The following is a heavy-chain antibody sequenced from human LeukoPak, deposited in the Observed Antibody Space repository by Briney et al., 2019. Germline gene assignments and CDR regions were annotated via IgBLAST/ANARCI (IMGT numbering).Heavy chain of an antibody. CDR3: AKSKDATCYGSGSCNAFDI. Sequence: QPGRSLRLSCAASGFTFDDYAMHWVRQAPGKGLEWVSGISWNSGSIGYADSVKGRFTISRDNAKNSLYLQMNSLRAEDTALYYCAKSKDATCYGSGSCNAFDIWGQGTMVTVSS. CDR1: GFTFDDYA. D-gene: IGHD3-10*01. CDR2: ISWNSGSI. V-gene: IGHV3-9*01. J-gene: IGHJ3*02.